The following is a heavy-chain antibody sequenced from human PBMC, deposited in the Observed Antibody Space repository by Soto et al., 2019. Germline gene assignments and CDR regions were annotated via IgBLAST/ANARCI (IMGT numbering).Heavy chain of an antibody. CDR3: ARTDSDFYGLDV. J-gene: IGHJ6*02. CDR2: ISAAGDP. Sequence: EVQLVESGGGLVQPGGSLRLSCAASGFTFRNYDMHWVRQGTGKGLEWVSGISAAGDPDYTDSVEGRFTISRENAQNSFFLQMNSLRVGDTPVYYCARTDSDFYGLDVWGQGTTVIVSS. CDR1: GFTFRNYD. D-gene: IGHD5-18*01. V-gene: IGHV3-13*05.